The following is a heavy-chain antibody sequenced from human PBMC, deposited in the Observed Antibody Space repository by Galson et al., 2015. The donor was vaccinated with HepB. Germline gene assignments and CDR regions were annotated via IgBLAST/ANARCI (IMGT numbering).Heavy chain of an antibody. V-gene: IGHV3-23*01. CDR2: ISGSGGTA. CDR1: GFTFSTYA. J-gene: IGHJ4*02. Sequence: SLRLSCAASGFTFSTYAMNWVRQAPGKGLQWVSGISGSGGTAFYADSVQGRFTISRDTSKNTLYLQMNYLRAEDTAVYYCAKVATADVTPWNCSFDFWGQGTLVTVSS. CDR3: AKVATADVTPWNCSFDF. D-gene: IGHD2-21*02.